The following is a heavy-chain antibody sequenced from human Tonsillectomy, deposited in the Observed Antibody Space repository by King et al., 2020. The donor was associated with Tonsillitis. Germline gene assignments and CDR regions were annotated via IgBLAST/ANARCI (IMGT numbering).Heavy chain of an antibody. CDR1: GFTFSSYA. J-gene: IGHJ6*02. Sequence: VQLVESGGGLVQPGGSLRLPCAASGFTFSSYAMSWVRQAPRKGLEWVSTISGSGASIYYADSVKGRFTISRDNSKNTLYLQMDRLRAEDTAVYYCAKALASYYYYDMDVWGQGTTVTVSS. CDR2: ISGSGASI. D-gene: IGHD3-16*01. V-gene: IGHV3-23*04. CDR3: AKALASYYYYDMDV.